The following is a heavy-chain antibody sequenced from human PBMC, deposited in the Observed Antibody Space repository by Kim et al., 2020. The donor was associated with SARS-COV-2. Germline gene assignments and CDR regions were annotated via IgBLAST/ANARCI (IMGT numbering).Heavy chain of an antibody. CDR3: ARVGYSYGYQPNWFDP. V-gene: IGHV1-69*13. J-gene: IGHJ5*02. D-gene: IGHD5-18*01. Sequence: SVKVSCKASGGTFSSYAISWVRQAPGQGLEWMGGIIPIFGTANYAQKFQGRVTITADESTSTAYMELSSLRSEDTAVYYCARVGYSYGYQPNWFDPWGQGTLVTVSS. CDR2: IIPIFGTA. CDR1: GGTFSSYA.